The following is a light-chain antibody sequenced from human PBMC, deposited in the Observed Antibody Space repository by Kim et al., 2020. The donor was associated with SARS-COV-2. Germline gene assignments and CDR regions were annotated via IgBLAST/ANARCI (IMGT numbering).Light chain of an antibody. Sequence: GQSITISCTGTSSDVGGYNYVYWFQHHPGKAPKVMISDVSNRPSGVSNRFSGSKSGNTASLTISGLQAEDEADYYCSSYSSNDSVLFGGGIQLTVL. CDR2: DVS. CDR1: SSDVGGYNY. J-gene: IGLJ2*01. V-gene: IGLV2-14*03. CDR3: SSYSSNDSVL.